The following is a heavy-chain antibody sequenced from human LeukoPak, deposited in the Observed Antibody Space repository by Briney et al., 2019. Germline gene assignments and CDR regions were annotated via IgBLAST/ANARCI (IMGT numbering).Heavy chain of an antibody. V-gene: IGHV3-30-3*01. CDR2: ISYDGSNE. CDR1: GFTFSGYA. D-gene: IGHD5-12*01. Sequence: GRSLRLSCAASGFTFSGYAMHWVRQAPGKGLEWVAVISYDGSNEYYADSVKGRFTISRDNSKNTLYLQMNSLRAEDTAVYYCARDLRSGYDNGMDVWGQGTTVTVSS. J-gene: IGHJ6*02. CDR3: ARDLRSGYDNGMDV.